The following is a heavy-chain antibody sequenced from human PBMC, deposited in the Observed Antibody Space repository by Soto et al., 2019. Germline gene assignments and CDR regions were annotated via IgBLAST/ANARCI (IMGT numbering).Heavy chain of an antibody. D-gene: IGHD4-17*01. CDR3: ARGEDYGDYAEYFQH. CDR2: ISSSSSYI. J-gene: IGHJ1*01. Sequence: GGSLRLSCAASGFTFSSYSMNWVRQAPGKGLEWVSSISSSSSYIYYADSVKGRFTISRDNAKNSLYLQMNSLRAEDTAVYYCARGEDYGDYAEYFQHWGQGTLVTVSS. V-gene: IGHV3-21*01. CDR1: GFTFSSYS.